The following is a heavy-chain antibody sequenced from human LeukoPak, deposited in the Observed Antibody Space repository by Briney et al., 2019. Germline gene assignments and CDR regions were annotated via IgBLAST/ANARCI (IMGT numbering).Heavy chain of an antibody. J-gene: IGHJ6*04. CDR1: GFTFSNAW. V-gene: IGHV3-15*01. CDR3: TTRYYDFWSGYLMDV. Sequence: GGSLRLSCAASGFTFSNAWMSWVRQAPGKGLEWVGRIKSKTDGGTTDYAAPVKGRFTISRDDSKNTLYLQMNSLKTEDTAVYYCTTRYYDFWSGYLMDVWDKGTTVTVSS. D-gene: IGHD3-3*01. CDR2: IKSKTDGGTT.